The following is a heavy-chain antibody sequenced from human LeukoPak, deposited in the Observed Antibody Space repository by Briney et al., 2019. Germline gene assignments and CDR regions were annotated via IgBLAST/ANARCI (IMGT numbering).Heavy chain of an antibody. J-gene: IGHJ1*01. CDR2: FDPEDGET. D-gene: IGHD1-26*01. V-gene: IGHV1-24*01. Sequence: ASVKVSCKVSGYTLTELSMHWVRQAPGKGLEWMGGFDPEDGETIYVQKFQGRVTMTEDTSTDTAYMELSSLRSEDTAVYYCATVRSGSYYGEYFQHWGQGTLATVSS. CDR3: ATVRSGSYYGEYFQH. CDR1: GYTLTELS.